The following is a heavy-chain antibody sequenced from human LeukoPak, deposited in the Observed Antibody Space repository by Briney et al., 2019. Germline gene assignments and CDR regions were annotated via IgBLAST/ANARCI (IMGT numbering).Heavy chain of an antibody. CDR3: ARGMSAIGY. Sequence: SETLSLTCTVSGGSINSGGYYWSWIRQPPGKGLEWIGEINHSGSTNYNPSLKSRVTISVDTSKNQFSLKLSSVTAADTAVYYCARGMSAIGYWGQGTLVTVSS. CDR1: GGSINSGGYY. CDR2: INHSGST. J-gene: IGHJ4*02. V-gene: IGHV4-34*01. D-gene: IGHD2-21*02.